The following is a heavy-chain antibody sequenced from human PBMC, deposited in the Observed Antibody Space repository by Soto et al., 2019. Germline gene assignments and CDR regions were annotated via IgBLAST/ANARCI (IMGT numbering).Heavy chain of an antibody. Sequence: GSLIRSCAASGFTFSSYSMSWVRQAPGKGLEWVSTISGSGGGTYYADSMKGRFTISRDNSKNTLYLQMYSLRVEDTAVYYCARESDHWGQGTMVTVSS. V-gene: IGHV3-23*01. CDR3: ARESDH. CDR1: GFTFSSYS. J-gene: IGHJ4*02. CDR2: ISGSGGGT.